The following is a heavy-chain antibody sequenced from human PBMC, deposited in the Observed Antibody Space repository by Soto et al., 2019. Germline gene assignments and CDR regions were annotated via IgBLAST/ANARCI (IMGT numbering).Heavy chain of an antibody. D-gene: IGHD6-6*01. CDR1: GFTFSRYA. V-gene: IGHV3-21*01. CDR3: AQVSEVLSSNVDF. Sequence: EVQLLESGGGLVKPGGSQILTCAASGFTFSRYAINGVGRPPGKGLGGFAYIISRISTIYYADAMRGLFTISRDNAKNSWYLDMTSLNAEDTAVYSFAQVSEVLSSNVDFWGKGPLVTVSS. J-gene: IGHJ4*02. CDR2: IISRISTI.